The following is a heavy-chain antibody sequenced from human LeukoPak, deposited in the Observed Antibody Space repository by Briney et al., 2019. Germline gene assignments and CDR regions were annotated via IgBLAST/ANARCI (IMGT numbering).Heavy chain of an antibody. CDR3: ATTVAGYPDDYLDY. CDR2: TNQDGSKN. CDR1: KFTFSNYW. D-gene: IGHD6-19*01. J-gene: IGHJ4*02. Sequence: GGSLRLSCGASKFTFSNYWMSWVRQAPGKGLERVAHTNQDGSKNYYVDSVRGRFTISRDNAKNSLYLQMNSLRAEDTAVYFCATTVAGYPDDYLDYWGQGNLVTVSS. V-gene: IGHV3-7*01.